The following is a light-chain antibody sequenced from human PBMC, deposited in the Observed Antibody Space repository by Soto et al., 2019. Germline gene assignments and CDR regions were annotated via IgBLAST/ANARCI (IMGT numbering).Light chain of an antibody. J-gene: IGKJ1*01. CDR2: GAS. V-gene: IGKV3-15*01. CDR3: QQYNKWPQT. CDR1: QSVSSN. Sequence: EIVMTHSPATLSVSPGERATLSFRASQSVSSNLAWYQQKPGQAPRLLIYGASTRATDIPPSFTGSGSGTEFTLTISSLQSEDIAVYYCQQYNKWPQTFGQGTKVDNK.